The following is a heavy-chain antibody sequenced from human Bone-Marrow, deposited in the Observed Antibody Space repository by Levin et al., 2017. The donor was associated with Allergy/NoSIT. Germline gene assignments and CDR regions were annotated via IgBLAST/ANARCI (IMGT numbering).Heavy chain of an antibody. J-gene: IGHJ4*02. CDR1: GFTLSTYW. CDR2: ISSDGRST. CDR3: ARDEGVGRTLRGFDC. Sequence: GGSLRLSCVASGFTLSTYWMHWVRQGPGKSLVWVGSISSDGRSTYYADSVKGRFTISRDSAKNTVYLQMTSLGAEDTAVYYCARDEGVGRTLRGFDCWGQGALVTVSS. V-gene: IGHV3-74*01. D-gene: IGHD1-26*01.